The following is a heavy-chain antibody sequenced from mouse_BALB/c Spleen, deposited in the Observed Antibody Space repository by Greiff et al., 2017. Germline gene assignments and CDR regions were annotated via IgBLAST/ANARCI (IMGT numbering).Heavy chain of an antibody. CDR3: ASRGFAY. CDR2: ISDGGSYT. V-gene: IGHV5-4*02. CDR1: GFTFSDYY. Sequence: EVQLVESGGGLVKPGGSLKLSCAASGFTFSDYYMYWVRQTPEKRLEWVAIISDGGSYTYYPYSVKGRFTISRDNAKNNLYLQMSSLKSEDTAMYYCASRGFAYWGQGTLVTVSA. J-gene: IGHJ3*01.